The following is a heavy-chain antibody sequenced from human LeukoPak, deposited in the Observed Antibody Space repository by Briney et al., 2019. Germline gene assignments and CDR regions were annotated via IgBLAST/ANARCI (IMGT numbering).Heavy chain of an antibody. D-gene: IGHD3-16*02. CDR2: ISSNGGST. V-gene: IGHV3-64D*09. J-gene: IGHJ4*02. CDR1: GFTFSSYA. Sequence: GGSLRLSCAASGFTFSSYAMTWVRQAPGKGLEYVSAISSNGGSTYYADSVKGRFTISRDNSKNTLYLQMSSLRAEDTAVYYCVKDNYDYVWGSYRYYFDYWGQGTLVTVSS. CDR3: VKDNYDYVWGSYRYYFDY.